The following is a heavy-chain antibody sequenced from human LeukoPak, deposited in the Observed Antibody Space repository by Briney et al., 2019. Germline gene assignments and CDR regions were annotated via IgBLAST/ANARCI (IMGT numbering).Heavy chain of an antibody. CDR3: AKDQVSDYYDSSGRFDY. V-gene: IGHV3-23*01. Sequence: QPGGSLRLSCAAFGFAFSGYSVNWVRQAPGKGLEWVSAISGSGGSTYYADSVKGRFTISRDNSKNTLYLQMNSLRAEDTAVYYCAKDQVSDYYDSSGRFDYWGQGTLVTVSS. D-gene: IGHD3-22*01. J-gene: IGHJ4*02. CDR2: ISGSGGST. CDR1: GFAFSGYS.